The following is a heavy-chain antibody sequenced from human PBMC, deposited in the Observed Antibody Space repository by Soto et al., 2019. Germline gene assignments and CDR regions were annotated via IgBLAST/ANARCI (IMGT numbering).Heavy chain of an antibody. V-gene: IGHV5-51*01. CDR3: ARHVAADGYYYYYGMDV. CDR1: GYSFTSYW. D-gene: IGHD6-19*01. Sequence: GESLKISFKGSGYSFTSYWIGWVRQMPGKGLEWMGLIYPGDSDTRYSPSFQGQVTISADKSISTAYLQWSSLKASDTAMYYCARHVAADGYYYYYGMDVWGQGTTVTVSS. J-gene: IGHJ6*02. CDR2: IYPGDSDT.